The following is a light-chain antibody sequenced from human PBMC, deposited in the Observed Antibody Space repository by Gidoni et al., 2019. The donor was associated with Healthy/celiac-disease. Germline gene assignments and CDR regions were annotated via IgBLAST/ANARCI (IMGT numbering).Light chain of an antibody. CDR2: RNN. CDR1: SSNIGSNY. CDR3: AAWDDSLIWV. V-gene: IGLV1-47*01. Sequence: QSVLTQPPSASGTPGQRVTISCSGSSSNIGSNYGYWYQQLPGTAPKLLIYRNNQRPSGVPDRFSGSKSGTSASLAISGLRSEDEADYYCAAWDDSLIWVFGGGTKLTVL. J-gene: IGLJ3*02.